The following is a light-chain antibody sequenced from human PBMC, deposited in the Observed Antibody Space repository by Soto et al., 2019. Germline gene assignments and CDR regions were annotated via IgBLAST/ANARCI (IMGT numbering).Light chain of an antibody. CDR2: DTS. CDR1: QVVSSR. J-gene: IGKJ1*01. Sequence: DIVVTQSPASLSASPGERVTLSCRASQVVSSRLAWYQQRPGQVPRLLIYDTSTMAAGISARFSGSGSGTEFALNFSLPQSEDLAVYYCQEYIQWPPGMFGPGTTVDIK. CDR3: QEYIQWPPGM. V-gene: IGKV3-15*01.